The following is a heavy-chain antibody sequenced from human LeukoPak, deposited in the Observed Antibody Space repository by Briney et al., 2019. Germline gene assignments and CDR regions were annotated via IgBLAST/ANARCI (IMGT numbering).Heavy chain of an antibody. Sequence: GGSLRLSCVGSGFTFSTYTMNWVRQAPGKGLEWVSSISSSNTYIYYADSVKGRFTISRDNAKNALYLQMNSLRVEDTAVYYCARDRVNNNWFFVGDYWGQGTLVTVSS. CDR1: GFTFSTYT. CDR3: ARDRVNNNWFFVGDY. V-gene: IGHV3-21*01. CDR2: ISSSNTYI. D-gene: IGHD1-1*01. J-gene: IGHJ4*02.